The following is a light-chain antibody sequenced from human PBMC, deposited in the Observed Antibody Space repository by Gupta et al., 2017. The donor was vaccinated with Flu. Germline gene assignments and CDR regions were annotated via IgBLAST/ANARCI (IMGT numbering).Light chain of an antibody. CDR2: QVS. CDR1: QGLVYSDGNTY. CDR3: MQGAHWPWT. V-gene: IGKV2-30*01. Sequence: DVVMTQFPLSLPVTLGQPASISVRSSQGLVYSDGNTYLHLFQQRPGQSPRRLIYQVSYRDSGVPDRFSGSGSGTDFTLKIRRVEAEDVGIYFCMQGAHWPWTFGQETKVEIK. J-gene: IGKJ1*01.